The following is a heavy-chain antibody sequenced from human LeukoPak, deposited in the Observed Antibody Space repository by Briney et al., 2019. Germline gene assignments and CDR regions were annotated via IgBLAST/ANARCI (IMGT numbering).Heavy chain of an antibody. CDR1: GGSISSYY. V-gene: IGHV4-30-4*08. CDR3: ARETAWSIVGALH. J-gene: IGHJ4*02. Sequence: SETLSLTCTVSGGSISSYYWSWIRQPPGKGLEWIGYIYYSGSTYYNPSLKSRVTISVDTSKNQFSLKLSSVTAADTAVYYCARETAWSIVGALHWGQGTLVTVSS. D-gene: IGHD1-26*01. CDR2: IYYSGST.